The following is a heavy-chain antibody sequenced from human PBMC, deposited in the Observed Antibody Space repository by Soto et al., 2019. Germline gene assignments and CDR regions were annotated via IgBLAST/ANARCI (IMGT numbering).Heavy chain of an antibody. V-gene: IGHV3-30-3*01. Sequence: QVQLVESGGGVVQPGRSLRLSCAASGFTFSNYAMHWVRQAPGKGLEWVAFISYDGSNKYYADSVKGRFTISRDNSKNTLYLQMYSLRAEEPAVYYCARGSGYESDRVDYWGQGTLVTVSS. D-gene: IGHD5-12*01. CDR1: GFTFSNYA. CDR2: ISYDGSNK. J-gene: IGHJ4*02. CDR3: ARGSGYESDRVDY.